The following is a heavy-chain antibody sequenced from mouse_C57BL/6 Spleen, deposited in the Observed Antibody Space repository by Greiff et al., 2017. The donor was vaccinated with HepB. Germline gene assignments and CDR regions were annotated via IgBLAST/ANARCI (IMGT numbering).Heavy chain of an antibody. J-gene: IGHJ2*01. CDR3: AKEGGYYYGSNPYYFEC. D-gene: IGHD1-1*01. V-gene: IGHV1-55*01. CDR2: IYPGSGST. Sequence: QVQLQQPGAELVMPGASAKMSCKASGYTCTSYWTTWVKQRPGQGLEWIGDIYPGSGSTNYNEKFKSKATLTVDTSSSTAYMPLSSLTSEDSAVYYCAKEGGYYYGSNPYYFECWGEGTTLTISS. CDR1: GYTCTSYW.